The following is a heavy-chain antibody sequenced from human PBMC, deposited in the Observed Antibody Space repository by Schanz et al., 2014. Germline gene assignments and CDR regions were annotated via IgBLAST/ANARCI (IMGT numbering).Heavy chain of an antibody. V-gene: IGHV3-53*01. CDR2: MYINSGST. Sequence: EVQLVESGGGLIQPGGSLRLSCAVSGFTVNTNYMSWVRQAPGKGLEWISSMYINSGSTQYADSVKGRFIISRDNAKNSVYLQMNSLRAEDTAVYYCARGESMVRGVIVNYGMDVWGQGTTVTVSS. D-gene: IGHD3-10*01. CDR3: ARGESMVRGVIVNYGMDV. CDR1: GFTVNTNY. J-gene: IGHJ6*02.